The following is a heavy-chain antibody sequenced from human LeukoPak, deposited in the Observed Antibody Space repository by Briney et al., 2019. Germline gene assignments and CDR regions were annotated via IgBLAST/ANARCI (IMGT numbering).Heavy chain of an antibody. Sequence: GGSLRLSCAASGFTFTNYAMTWVRQAPGRGLEWVSAIARSGGYTYYADSVRGRFTISRDNSKNTLYLQMSSLRAEDTAVYYCAKLPAAGGDYVYMDSWGQGTLVTVSS. D-gene: IGHD3-16*01. CDR3: AKLPAAGGDYVYMDS. CDR1: GFTFTNYA. V-gene: IGHV3-23*01. CDR2: IARSGGYT. J-gene: IGHJ4*02.